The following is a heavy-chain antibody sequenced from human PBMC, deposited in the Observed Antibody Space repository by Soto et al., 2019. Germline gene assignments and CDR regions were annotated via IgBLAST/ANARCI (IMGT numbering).Heavy chain of an antibody. CDR2: MNPNSGNT. CDR3: ARRYYDFWSGYLRRGIPSYYYYYMDV. CDR1: GYTFTSYD. V-gene: IGHV1-8*01. Sequence: QVQLVQSGAEVKKPGASVKVSCKASGYTFTSYDINWVRQATGQGLEWMGWMNPNSGNTGYAQKFQGRVTMTSNTSRSTTYMERSSLRSEDTAVYYCARRYYDFWSGYLRRGIPSYYYYYMDVWGKGTTVTVSS. J-gene: IGHJ6*03. D-gene: IGHD3-3*01.